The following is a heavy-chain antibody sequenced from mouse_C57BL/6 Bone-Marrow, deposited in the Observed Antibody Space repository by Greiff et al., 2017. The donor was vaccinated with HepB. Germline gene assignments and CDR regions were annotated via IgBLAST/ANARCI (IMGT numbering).Heavy chain of an antibody. CDR3: ARHEVGYPFAY. CDR1: EYEFPSHD. CDR2: INSAGGST. D-gene: IGHD1-3*01. Sequence: EVQGVESGGGLVQSGESLKLSCESNEYEFPSHDMSWVRTTPEKRLELVAAINSAGGSTYYPDTMERRFIISRDNTKKTLYLQMSSLRSEDTALYYCARHEVGYPFAYWGQGTLVTVSA. V-gene: IGHV5-2*01. J-gene: IGHJ3*01.